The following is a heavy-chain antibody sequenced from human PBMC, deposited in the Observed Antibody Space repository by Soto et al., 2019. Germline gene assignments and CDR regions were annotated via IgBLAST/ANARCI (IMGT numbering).Heavy chain of an antibody. V-gene: IGHV3-74*01. Sequence: EVQLVESGGGLVQPGGSLRLSCAASGFTFSSYWMHWVRQAPGKGLVWVSRINSDGSSTSYADSVKGRFTISRDNAKNTLYLQMNSLRAEDTAVYYCARDRGYDFWSGYYDPYFDYGGQGTLVTVSS. CDR3: ARDRGYDFWSGYYDPYFDY. CDR1: GFTFSSYW. CDR2: INSDGSST. D-gene: IGHD3-3*01. J-gene: IGHJ4*02.